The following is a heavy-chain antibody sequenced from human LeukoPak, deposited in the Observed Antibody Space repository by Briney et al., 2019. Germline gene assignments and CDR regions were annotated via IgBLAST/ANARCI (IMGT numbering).Heavy chain of an antibody. V-gene: IGHV4-59*01. CDR2: IHYSGST. CDR3: ARDSGSGSYYPDY. CDR1: GGSISSYY. J-gene: IGHJ4*02. D-gene: IGHD3-10*01. Sequence: PSETLSLTCTVSGGSISSYYWSWIRQPPGKGLEWIGYIHYSGSTNYNPSLKSRVTISVDTSKNQFSLKLSSVTAADTAVYYCARDSGSGSYYPDYWGQGTLVTVSS.